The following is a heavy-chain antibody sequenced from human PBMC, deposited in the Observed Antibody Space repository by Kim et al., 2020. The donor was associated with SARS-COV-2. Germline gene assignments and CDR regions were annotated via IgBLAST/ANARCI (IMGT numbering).Heavy chain of an antibody. V-gene: IGHV3-30*02. D-gene: IGHD6-13*01. Sequence: GGSLRLSCAASGFTFSAYAMHWVRQAPGKGLEWVAFVPNDGGSPYYADSVKGRFTISRDNSKNTLYLQLKSLRAEDTAVYFCAKEIRIAPPGDDYFYYGMDVWGLGTAVTVS. J-gene: IGHJ6*02. CDR2: VPNDGGSP. CDR3: AKEIRIAPPGDDYFYYGMDV. CDR1: GFTFSAYA.